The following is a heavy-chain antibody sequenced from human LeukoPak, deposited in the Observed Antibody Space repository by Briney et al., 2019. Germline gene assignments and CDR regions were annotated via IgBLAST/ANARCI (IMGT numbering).Heavy chain of an antibody. CDR3: ARVLAGEAYFDY. V-gene: IGHV3-74*01. CDR1: GLTFSSYW. Sequence: GGSLRLSCAASGLTFSSYWMHWVRQAPGKGLVWVSRINSDGSSTSYADSVKGRFTISRDNAKNTLYLQMNSLRAEDTAVYYCARVLAGEAYFDYWGQGTLVTVSS. CDR2: INSDGSST. J-gene: IGHJ4*02. D-gene: IGHD6-19*01.